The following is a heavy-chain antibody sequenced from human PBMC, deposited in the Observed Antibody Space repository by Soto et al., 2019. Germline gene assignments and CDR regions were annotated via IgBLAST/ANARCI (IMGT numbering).Heavy chain of an antibody. CDR3: TRGPPRVQWFDP. Sequence: SKTLSLTCTVSGGAVSSGTYYWSWIRQPPGKGLEWIGHIYFTGSTNYNPSLKSRVTMSLDTSRNQFSLRLSSVTAADTAVYYCTRGPPRVQWFDPWGLGTLVTVSS. CDR1: GGAVSSGTYY. CDR2: IYFTGST. V-gene: IGHV4-61*01. J-gene: IGHJ5*02.